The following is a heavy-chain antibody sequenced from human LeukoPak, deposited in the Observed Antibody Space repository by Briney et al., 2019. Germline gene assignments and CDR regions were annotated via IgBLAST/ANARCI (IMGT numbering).Heavy chain of an antibody. CDR1: GFTLSSYW. D-gene: IGHD3-10*01. Sequence: GGSLRLSCAASGFTLSSYWMHWVRQVPGKGLVWVSRINPDGSTTTYADSVKGRFTISRDNAKNTLYLQMNSLRAEDTAVYYCARVRVGAYDFEYWGQGTLVTVSS. V-gene: IGHV3-74*01. J-gene: IGHJ4*02. CDR2: INPDGSTT. CDR3: ARVRVGAYDFEY.